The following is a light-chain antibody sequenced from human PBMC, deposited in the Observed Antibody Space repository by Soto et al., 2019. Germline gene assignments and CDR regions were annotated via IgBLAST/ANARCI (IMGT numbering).Light chain of an antibody. Sequence: QSALTQPASVSGAPGQSITISCIGTSSDVGSYNLVSWYQEHPGKAPKDLIYEVSERPSGVCNRFSGSKSGNTASLTISGLQAEDEAEYYCCSYAGSRTHVLFGGGTKVTVL. CDR3: CSYAGSRTHVL. CDR2: EVS. V-gene: IGLV2-23*02. CDR1: SSDVGSYNL. J-gene: IGLJ2*01.